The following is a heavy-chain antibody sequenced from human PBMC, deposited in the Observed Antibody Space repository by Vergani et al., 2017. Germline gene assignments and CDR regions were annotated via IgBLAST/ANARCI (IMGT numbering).Heavy chain of an antibody. CDR3: ASKRGACRAAYCHSYDF. D-gene: IGHD2-15*01. J-gene: IGHJ4*02. CDR2: MDYSGST. Sequence: QVQLQESGPGLVKPSETLSLTCTVSGDSVISTDYHWGWIRQPPGKGREWIGSMDYSGSTSYNPSLESRFSISFETPKNQFSLRLTSVTAADTAVYYCASKRGACRAAYCHSYDFWGPGTLVGVSS. CDR1: GDSVISTDYH. V-gene: IGHV4-39*01.